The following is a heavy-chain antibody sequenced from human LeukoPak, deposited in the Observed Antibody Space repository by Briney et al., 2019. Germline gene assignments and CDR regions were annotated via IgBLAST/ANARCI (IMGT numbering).Heavy chain of an antibody. D-gene: IGHD4/OR15-4a*01. V-gene: IGHV3-73*01. CDR1: GLTFSVSG. CDR3: SRQPPDYGGSDH. CDR2: IRSKANNYGT. J-gene: IGHJ4*02. Sequence: GGSLRLSCAASGLTFSVSGMLWVRQASGEGREWVGRIRSKANNYGTAYAASVKGRFTIPRDDPKITAYLQMNSLKTEDTAVYYCSRQPPDYGGSDHWGQGTRVTVS.